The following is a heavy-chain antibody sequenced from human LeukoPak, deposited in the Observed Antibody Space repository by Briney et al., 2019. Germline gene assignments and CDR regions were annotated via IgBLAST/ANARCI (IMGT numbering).Heavy chain of an antibody. CDR1: GGSISSGGYS. CDR2: IYHSGST. V-gene: IGHV4-30-2*01. CDR3: ARAFMITFGGGFDY. Sequence: PSQTLSLTCAVSGGSISSGGYSWSWIRQPPGKGLEWIGYIYHSGSTYYNPSLKSRVTISVDRSKNQFSLKLSSVTAADTAVYYCARAFMITFGGGFDYWGQGTLVTVSS. D-gene: IGHD3-16*01. J-gene: IGHJ4*02.